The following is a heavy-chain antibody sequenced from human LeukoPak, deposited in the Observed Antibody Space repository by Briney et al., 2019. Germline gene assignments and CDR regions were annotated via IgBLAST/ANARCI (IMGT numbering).Heavy chain of an antibody. CDR3: APRYYDSSGMYYFDY. D-gene: IGHD3-22*01. CDR1: GFTFSNFW. Sequence: GGSLRLSCTASGFTFSNFWMGWVRQAPGKGLEWVANIKQDETEKFYLGSVKGRFTISRDNAKNSLYLQMNSLRVEDTAVYYCAPRYYDSSGMYYFDYWGQGTRVTVSS. CDR2: IKQDETEK. V-gene: IGHV3-7*03. J-gene: IGHJ4*02.